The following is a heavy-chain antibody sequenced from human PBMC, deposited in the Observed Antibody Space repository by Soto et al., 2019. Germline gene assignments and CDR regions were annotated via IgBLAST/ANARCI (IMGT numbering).Heavy chain of an antibody. D-gene: IGHD2-21*01. CDR3: ASVTVIGSEFDY. CDR1: ASSISSSGYY. J-gene: IGHJ4*02. CDR2: IYYSGNT. Sequence: SQTLSLTGTVSASSISSSGYYWSWLRQHPGKGLEWIGYIYYSGNTYYNPSLKSRVTISIDTSKNQFSLMFSSVTAADTAVYSWASVTVIGSEFDYWGQGTLVTVSS. V-gene: IGHV4-31*03.